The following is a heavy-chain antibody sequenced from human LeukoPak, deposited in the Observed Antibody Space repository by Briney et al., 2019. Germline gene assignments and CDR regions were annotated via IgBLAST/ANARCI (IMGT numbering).Heavy chain of an antibody. CDR3: ARDSSSYYFDY. J-gene: IGHJ4*02. Sequence: PGGSLRLSCAASGFTVSSNYMSWVRQAPGKGLEWVSVIYSGGSTYYADSVNDRFTISRDDSINTLYLQMNSLRAEDTAVYYCARDSSSYYFDYWGQGTLVTVSS. CDR2: IYSGGST. CDR1: GFTVSSNY. V-gene: IGHV3-66*01. D-gene: IGHD6-6*01.